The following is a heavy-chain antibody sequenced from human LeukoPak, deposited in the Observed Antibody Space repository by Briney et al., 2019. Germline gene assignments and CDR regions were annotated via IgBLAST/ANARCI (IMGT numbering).Heavy chain of an antibody. CDR2: ISGNSGNI. CDR1: GFTFASYA. CDR3: AKGLWVGELLPFDY. V-gene: IGHV3-9*01. D-gene: IGHD3-10*01. J-gene: IGHJ4*02. Sequence: SLKLSCKASGFTFASYAMHWVRQAPGQGLEWVSGISGNSGNIGYAEYVKGRFTISRDNAKNTLYLQMNSLGAEDTALYCCAKGLWVGELLPFDYWRQGTLVSVSS.